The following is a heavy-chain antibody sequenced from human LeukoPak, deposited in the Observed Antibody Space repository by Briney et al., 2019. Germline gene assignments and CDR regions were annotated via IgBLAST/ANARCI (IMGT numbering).Heavy chain of an antibody. V-gene: IGHV4-59*01. J-gene: IGHJ6*03. Sequence: SETLSLTCTVSGGSISSYYWSWIRQPPGKGLEWIGYIYYSGSTNYNPSLKSRVTISVDTSKNQFSLKLSSVTAADTAVYYCARGSPQYSSFHYYYYMDVWGKGTTVTVSS. CDR1: GGSISSYY. D-gene: IGHD6-6*01. CDR2: IYYSGST. CDR3: ARGSPQYSSFHYYYYMDV.